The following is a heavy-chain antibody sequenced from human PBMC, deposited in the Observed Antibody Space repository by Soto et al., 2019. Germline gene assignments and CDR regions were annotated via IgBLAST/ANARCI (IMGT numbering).Heavy chain of an antibody. CDR1: GGSISSGGYY. Sequence: SETLSLTCTVSGGSISSGGYYWSWIRQHPGKGLEWIGYIYYSGSTYYNPSLKSRVTISVDTSKNQFSLKLSSVTAADTAMYYCARYTIMVVVPAAMPDAFDIWGQATMVTVSS. J-gene: IGHJ3*02. V-gene: IGHV4-31*03. D-gene: IGHD2-2*01. CDR2: IYYSGST. CDR3: ARYTIMVVVPAAMPDAFDI.